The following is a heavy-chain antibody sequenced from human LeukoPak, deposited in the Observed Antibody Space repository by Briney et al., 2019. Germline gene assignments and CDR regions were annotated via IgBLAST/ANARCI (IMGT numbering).Heavy chain of an antibody. D-gene: IGHD3-9*01. CDR3: TRGPSFTPETYDILTGYRSGFDY. V-gene: IGHV4-59*08. Sequence: PSETLSLTCTVSGGSISSYYWSWIRQPPGKGLEWIGYIYYSGSTYYNPSLKSRVTISVDTSKNQFSLKLSSVTAADTAVYYCTRGPSFTPETYDILTGYRSGFDYWGQGTLVTVSS. CDR1: GGSISSYY. J-gene: IGHJ4*02. CDR2: IYYSGST.